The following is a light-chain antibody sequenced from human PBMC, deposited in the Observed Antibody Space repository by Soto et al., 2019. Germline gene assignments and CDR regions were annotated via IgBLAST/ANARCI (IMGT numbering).Light chain of an antibody. V-gene: IGKV1-5*01. CDR3: QQYNAYSWT. J-gene: IGKJ1*01. Sequence: DIEMSQSPSSLSASVGDRVTITCRASQSLNRWLSWYQQKPGKDPTLLLYYASSWQSGVTSKLSGSGSGTEFALTISSRQPDDYATYYCQQYNAYSWTFGQGTKVEIK. CDR2: YAS. CDR1: QSLNRW.